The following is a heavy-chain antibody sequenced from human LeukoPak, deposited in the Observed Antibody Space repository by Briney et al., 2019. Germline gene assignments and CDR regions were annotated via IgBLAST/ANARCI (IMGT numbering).Heavy chain of an antibody. V-gene: IGHV3-48*04. D-gene: IGHD1-26*01. CDR1: GFTFSSYS. Sequence: GGSLRLSCAASGFTFSSYSMNWVRQAPGKGLEWVSYISSSSSTIYYADSVKGRFTISRDNAKNSLYLQMNSLRAEDTAVYYCAKDPVWELYFPPRPVDYWGQGTLVTVSS. CDR2: ISSSSSTI. CDR3: AKDPVWELYFPPRPVDY. J-gene: IGHJ4*02.